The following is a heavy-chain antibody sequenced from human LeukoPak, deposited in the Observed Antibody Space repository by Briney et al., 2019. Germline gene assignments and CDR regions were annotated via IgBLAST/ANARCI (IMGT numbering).Heavy chain of an antibody. D-gene: IGHD2-2*01. CDR2: IYYSGIT. J-gene: IGHJ5*02. Sequence: AETQSLTCTVSGGSISISSYYWGWIRRPAGKGLEWIGSIYYSGITYYNPYLKCRVPISVDTPKNQFSLKLSSVTAPDTAVYYCARVFHKTPIVVVPAALDWFDPWGEATLVTVCS. CDR3: ARVFHKTPIVVVPAALDWFDP. V-gene: IGHV4-39*01. CDR1: GGSISISSYY.